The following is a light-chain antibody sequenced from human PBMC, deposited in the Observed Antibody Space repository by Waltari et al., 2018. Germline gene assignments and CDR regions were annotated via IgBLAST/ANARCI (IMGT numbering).Light chain of an antibody. CDR1: TSNTGAGYD. V-gene: IGLV1-40*01. CDR2: DNN. J-gene: IGLJ3*02. CDR3: QSYDKTRSAWV. Sequence: QSVLTQPPSVSGAPGQRVTVPCTGSTSNTGAGYDVHWYQQLPGGAPKLVIYDNNNRPSGVPDRFSATKSGSSASLAITGLQAEDEADYYCQSYDKTRSAWVFGGGTRLTVL.